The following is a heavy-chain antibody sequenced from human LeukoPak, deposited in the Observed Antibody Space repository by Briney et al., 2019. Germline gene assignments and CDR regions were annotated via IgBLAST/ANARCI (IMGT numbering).Heavy chain of an antibody. CDR2: INWNGGST. D-gene: IGHD3-16*01. Sequence: GGSLRLSCAASGFIFEDYDMSWVRHAPGKGLEWVSGINWNGGSTDYADSVKGRFTISRDNAKNSLYLQMSSLRAEDTALYYCAREEGGYFDYWGQGTLVTVSS. CDR1: GFIFEDYD. J-gene: IGHJ4*02. CDR3: AREEGGYFDY. V-gene: IGHV3-20*04.